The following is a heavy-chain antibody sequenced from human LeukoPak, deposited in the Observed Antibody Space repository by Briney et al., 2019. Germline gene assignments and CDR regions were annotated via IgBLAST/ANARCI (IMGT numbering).Heavy chain of an antibody. D-gene: IGHD3-10*01. Sequence: SETLSLTCSVSGGSINPHYWTWIRQPPGKGLVWIGYIYFTGTTNYYPSLQSRVTISLDTSKNQFSLKLTSVTAADTAVYYCARGGSWFGDWGQGTLVTVSS. V-gene: IGHV4-59*08. J-gene: IGHJ4*02. CDR1: GGSINPHY. CDR3: ARGGSWFGD. CDR2: IYFTGTT.